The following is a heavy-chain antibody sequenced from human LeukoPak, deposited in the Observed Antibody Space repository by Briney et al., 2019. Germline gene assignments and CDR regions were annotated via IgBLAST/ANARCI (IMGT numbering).Heavy chain of an antibody. CDR1: GGSISSSSYY. D-gene: IGHD3-22*01. CDR2: IYYSGST. Sequence: SETLSLTCTVSGGSISSSSYYWGWIRQPPGKGLEWLGSIYYSGSTYYNPSLKSRVTISVDTSKNQFSLKLSSVTAADTAVYYCARGDYYDSSGYYYRADFDYWGQGTLVTVSS. J-gene: IGHJ4*02. CDR3: ARGDYYDSSGYYYRADFDY. V-gene: IGHV4-39*01.